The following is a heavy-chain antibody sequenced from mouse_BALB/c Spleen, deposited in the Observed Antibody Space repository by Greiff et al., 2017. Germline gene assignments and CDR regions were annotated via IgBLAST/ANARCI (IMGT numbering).Heavy chain of an antibody. CDR1: GFTFSSYG. CDR3: ASTGYPYYFDY. Sequence: DVMLVESGGDLVKPGGSLKLSCAASGFTFSSYGMSWVRQTPDKRLEWVATISSGGSYTYYPDSVKGRFTISRDNAKNTLYLQMSSLKSEDTAMYYFASTGYPYYFDYWGQGTTLTVSS. CDR2: ISSGGSYT. J-gene: IGHJ2*01. V-gene: IGHV5-6*02.